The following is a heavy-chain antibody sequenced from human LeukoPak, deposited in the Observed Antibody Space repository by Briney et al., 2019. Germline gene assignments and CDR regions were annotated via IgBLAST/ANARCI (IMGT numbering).Heavy chain of an antibody. J-gene: IGHJ4*02. CDR2: IYWDDGD. V-gene: IGHV2-5*02. CDR3: AHFSSYSSSWFY. CDR1: GFSLSTSGGG. Sequence: SGPTLVKPTQTLTLTCTFSGFSLSTSGGGVGWIRQPPGKALEWLALIYWDDGDRYSPSLKPRLTITKDTSKNQVVLTVTNMDPVDTATYYCAHFSSYSSSWFYWGQGTLVTVSS. D-gene: IGHD6-13*01.